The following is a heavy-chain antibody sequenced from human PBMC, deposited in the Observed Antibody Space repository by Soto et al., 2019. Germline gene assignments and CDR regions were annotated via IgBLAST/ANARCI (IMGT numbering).Heavy chain of an antibody. D-gene: IGHD3-10*01. CDR2: ISAYNGNT. CDR1: GYTFTSYG. V-gene: IGHV1-18*01. Sequence: VQLVQSGAEVQKPGASVKVSCKASGYTFTSYGISWVRQAPGQGLEWMGWISAYNGNTNYAQKLQGRVTMTTDTSTSTAYMELRSLRSDDTAVYYCARAKTTYSARGEFDYWGQGTLVTVSS. J-gene: IGHJ4*02. CDR3: ARAKTTYSARGEFDY.